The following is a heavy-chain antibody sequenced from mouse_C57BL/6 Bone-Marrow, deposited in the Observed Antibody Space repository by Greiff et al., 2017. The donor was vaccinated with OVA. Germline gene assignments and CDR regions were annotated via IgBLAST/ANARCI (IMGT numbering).Heavy chain of an antibody. D-gene: IGHD2-3*01. CDR3: ARWPIYDGYSFGY. Sequence: VQLQQPVAELVRPGASVKLSCTASGFNIKNTYMHWVKQRPEQGLEWIGRIDPANGNTKYAPKFQGKATITADTSSNTAYLQLSSLTSEDTAIYYCARWPIYDGYSFGYWGQGTTLTVSS. J-gene: IGHJ2*01. V-gene: IGHV14-3*01. CDR1: GFNIKNTY. CDR2: IDPANGNT.